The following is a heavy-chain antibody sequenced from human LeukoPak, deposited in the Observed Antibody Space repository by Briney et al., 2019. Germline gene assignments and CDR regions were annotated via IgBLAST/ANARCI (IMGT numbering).Heavy chain of an antibody. J-gene: IGHJ4*02. Sequence: GGSLRLSCAASGFTFSSYSMNWVRQAPGKGLEWVSYISSSSSTIYYADSVKGRFTISRDNAKNSLYLQMNSLRAEDTAVYYCAKDFSGYNWYYFDYWGQGTLVTVSS. D-gene: IGHD1-1*01. CDR3: AKDFSGYNWYYFDY. CDR2: ISSSSSTI. V-gene: IGHV3-48*04. CDR1: GFTFSSYS.